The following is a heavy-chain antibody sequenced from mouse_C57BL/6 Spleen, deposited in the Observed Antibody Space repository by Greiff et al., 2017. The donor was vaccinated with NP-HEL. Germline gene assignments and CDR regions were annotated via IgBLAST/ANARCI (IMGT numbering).Heavy chain of an antibody. J-gene: IGHJ4*01. D-gene: IGHD2-1*01. Sequence: QVQLKQPGAELVRPGTSVKLSCKASGYTFTSYWMHWVKQRPGQGLEWIGVIDPSDSYTNYNQKFKGKATLTVDTSSSTAYMQLSSLTSEDSAVYYCARGECNYDAMDYWGQGTSVTVSS. CDR3: ARGECNYDAMDY. V-gene: IGHV1-59*01. CDR1: GYTFTSYW. CDR2: IDPSDSYT.